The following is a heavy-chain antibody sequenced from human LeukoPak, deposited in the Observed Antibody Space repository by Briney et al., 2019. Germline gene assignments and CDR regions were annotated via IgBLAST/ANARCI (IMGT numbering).Heavy chain of an antibody. J-gene: IGHJ3*02. D-gene: IGHD3-22*01. Sequence: GGSLRLSCAASGFTVSSNYMSWVRQAPGKGLEWVSVIYSGGSTYYADSVKGRFTISRDNSKNTLYLQMNSLRAEDTAVYYCAIRITMIVVVPGDPNAFDIWGQGTMVTVSS. CDR1: GFTVSSNY. V-gene: IGHV3-66*01. CDR2: IYSGGST. CDR3: AIRITMIVVVPGDPNAFDI.